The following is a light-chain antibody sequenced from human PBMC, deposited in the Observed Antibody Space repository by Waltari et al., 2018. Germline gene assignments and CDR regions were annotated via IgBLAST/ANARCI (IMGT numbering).Light chain of an antibody. CDR3: QQTYSIPYT. J-gene: IGKJ2*01. Sequence: DIQMTQSPSSLSASVGDRITISCRANQTINKFLNWYQQKVSKDPKLLIFSASSLQSGVPLSFSGSGSETDFTLTISSLQPEYFATYYCQQTYSIPYTFGQGTNLEI. CDR2: SAS. CDR1: QTINKF. V-gene: IGKV1-39*01.